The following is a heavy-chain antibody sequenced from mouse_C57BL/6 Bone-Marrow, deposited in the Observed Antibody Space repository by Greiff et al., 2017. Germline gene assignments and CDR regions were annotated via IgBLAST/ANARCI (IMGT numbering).Heavy chain of an antibody. CDR3: ARQDGNYWYFDV. D-gene: IGHD2-1*01. Sequence: EVQRVESGGGLVQPGGSLKLSCAASGFTFSDYYMYWVRQTPEKRLEWVAYISTGGGSTYYPDTVKGRFTISRDNAKNTLYLQLSRLKSEDTAMYYCARQDGNYWYFDVWGTGTTVTVSS. J-gene: IGHJ1*03. V-gene: IGHV5-12*01. CDR2: ISTGGGST. CDR1: GFTFSDYY.